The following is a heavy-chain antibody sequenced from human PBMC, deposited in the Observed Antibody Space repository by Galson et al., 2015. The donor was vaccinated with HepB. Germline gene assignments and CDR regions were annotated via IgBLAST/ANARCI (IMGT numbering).Heavy chain of an antibody. Sequence: SLLLSFAASAFTFSNFGMNWVRQAPGKGQEWVAFIWYDGSKKFYANSVKSRFTISRDNSNNTLYLQLSSLKADDTAVYYCARDQSIGVVAPYYYYYMDVWGKGTTVTVSS. V-gene: IGHV3-33*01. CDR2: IWYDGSKK. D-gene: IGHD2-2*01. J-gene: IGHJ6*03. CDR1: AFTFSNFG. CDR3: ARDQSIGVVAPYYYYYMDV.